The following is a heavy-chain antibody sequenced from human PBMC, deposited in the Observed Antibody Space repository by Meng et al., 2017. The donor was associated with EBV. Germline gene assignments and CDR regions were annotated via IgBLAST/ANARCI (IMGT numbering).Heavy chain of an antibody. CDR2: INSDGSST. Sequence: EVQLVESGGGLVQPGGSLRLSGAASGFTFSSYWMHWVRQAPGKGLVWVSRINSDGSSTSYADSVKGRFTISRDNAKNTLYLQMNSLRAEDTAVYYCARDLYSSGWYPTYWYFDLWGRGTPVTVSS. CDR1: GFTFSSYW. CDR3: ARDLYSSGWYPTYWYFDL. D-gene: IGHD6-19*01. J-gene: IGHJ2*01. V-gene: IGHV3-74*01.